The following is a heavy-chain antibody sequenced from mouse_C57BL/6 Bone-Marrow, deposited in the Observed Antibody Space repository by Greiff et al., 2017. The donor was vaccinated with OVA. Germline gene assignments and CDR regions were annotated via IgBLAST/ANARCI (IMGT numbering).Heavy chain of an antibody. CDR1: GYTFTSYW. V-gene: IGHV1-74*01. D-gene: IGHD1-1*01. CDR2: IHPSDSDT. Sequence: VQLQQPGAELVKPGASVKVSCKASGYTFTSYWMHWVKQRPGQGLEWIGRIHPSDSDTNYNQKFKGKATLTVDKSSSTAYMQLSSLTSEDSAVYYCAREITTVVATKDYFDYWGQGTTLTVSS. CDR3: AREITTVVATKDYFDY. J-gene: IGHJ2*01.